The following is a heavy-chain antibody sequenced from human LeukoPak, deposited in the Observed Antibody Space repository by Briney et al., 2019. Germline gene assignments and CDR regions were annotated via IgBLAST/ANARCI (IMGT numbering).Heavy chain of an antibody. CDR2: INSDGGST. J-gene: IGHJ3*02. D-gene: IGHD2-15*01. Sequence: GGSLRLSCAASGSNFNNNWMHWVRQAPGKGLVWVARINSDGGSTTQADSVKDRFTISRDNAKNSVYLQMNSLRVEDTALYFCARDRAYSAFDIWGQGTMVRVSS. V-gene: IGHV3-74*01. CDR3: ARDRAYSAFDI. CDR1: GSNFNNNW.